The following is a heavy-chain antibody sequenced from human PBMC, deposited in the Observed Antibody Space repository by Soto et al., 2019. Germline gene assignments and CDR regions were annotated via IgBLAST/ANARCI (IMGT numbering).Heavy chain of an antibody. CDR3: EKNGAVTTSSFRLDY. D-gene: IGHD4-4*01. J-gene: IGHJ4*02. CDR1: GFTFSSYA. V-gene: IGHV3-23*01. CDR2: ISGSGGST. Sequence: GGSLRLSCAASGFTFSSYAMSWVRQAPGKGLEWVSAISGSGGSTYYADSVKGRFTISRDNSKNTLYLQMNSLRAEDTAVYYCEKNGAVTTSSFRLDYWGQGTLVTVYS.